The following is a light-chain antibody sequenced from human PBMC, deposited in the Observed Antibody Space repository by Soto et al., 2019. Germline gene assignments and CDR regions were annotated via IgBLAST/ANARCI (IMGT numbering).Light chain of an antibody. V-gene: IGKV3-20*01. CDR3: QQYGSSPWT. CDR1: QSVSSSN. Sequence: EIVLTQSPGTLSFSPGERATLSCRASQSVSSSNLAWYQQKPGQAPSLLIYGASSRATGIPDRFSGSGSGTDFTLTISRLEPEDFAVYYCQQYGSSPWTFGQGTRLEI. CDR2: GAS. J-gene: IGKJ5*01.